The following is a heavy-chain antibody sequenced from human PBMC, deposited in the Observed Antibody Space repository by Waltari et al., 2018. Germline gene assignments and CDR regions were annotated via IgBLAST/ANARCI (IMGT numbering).Heavy chain of an antibody. CDR2: INHSGGT. Sequence: QVQLQQWGAGLLKPSETLSLTCGGYGGSFSYYFWRWIRHPPGKGLEWIGEINHSGGTNYSPSLQSRVTMSVDTPKNRFSLKLTSVTAADTAVYYCVATNYYFEHWDQGTLVTVAS. CDR3: VATNYYFEH. CDR1: GGSFSYYF. V-gene: IGHV4-34*01. J-gene: IGHJ4*02.